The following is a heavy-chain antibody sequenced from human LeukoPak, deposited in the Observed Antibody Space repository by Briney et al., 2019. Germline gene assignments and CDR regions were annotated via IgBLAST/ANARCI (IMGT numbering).Heavy chain of an antibody. V-gene: IGHV4-39*07. Sequence: SETLSLTCTVSGGTISTSSYYFAWIRQPPGKGLEWIGSVYYSGSTYYHPSLKSRVTISIDTSKNQFSLNLNSVTAADTAVYYCARATSGVSFDYWGQGTLVTVSS. CDR2: VYYSGST. J-gene: IGHJ4*02. CDR3: ARATSGVSFDY. CDR1: GGTISTSSYY. D-gene: IGHD1-26*01.